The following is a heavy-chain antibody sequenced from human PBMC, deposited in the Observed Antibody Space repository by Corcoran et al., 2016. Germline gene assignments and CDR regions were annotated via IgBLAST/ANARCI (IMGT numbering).Heavy chain of an antibody. CDR3: ERSGVDMVVFDAFDI. Sequence: EVQLVESGGGLVQPGGSLRLSCAASGFTFSSYRMNWVRQAPGKGLEWVSYISSSSSTIYYADSVKGRFTISRDNAKNSLYLQMSSLRAEDADVYYCERSGVDMVVFDAFDIWGQGTMVTVSS. J-gene: IGHJ3*02. CDR1: GFTFSSYR. CDR2: ISSSSSTI. D-gene: IGHD2-15*01. V-gene: IGHV3-48*04.